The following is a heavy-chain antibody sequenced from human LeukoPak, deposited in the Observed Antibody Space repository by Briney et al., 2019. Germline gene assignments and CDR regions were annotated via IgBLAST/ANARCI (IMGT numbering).Heavy chain of an antibody. D-gene: IGHD2-2*01. Sequence: ASVKVSCKASGYTFTGYYMHWGRQAHGQGLEWMGWINPNSGGTNYAQKFQGRVTMTRDTSISTAYMELSRLRADDTAVYYCARDGVVPDYYWGQGTLVTVSS. CDR2: INPNSGGT. J-gene: IGHJ4*02. CDR1: GYTFTGYY. V-gene: IGHV1-2*02. CDR3: ARDGVVPDYY.